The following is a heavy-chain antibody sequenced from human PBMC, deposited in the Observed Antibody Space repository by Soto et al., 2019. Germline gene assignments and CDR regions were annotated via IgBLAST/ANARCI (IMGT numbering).Heavy chain of an antibody. V-gene: IGHV5-51*01. CDR3: ARHKGETPDLYYYDSSGYYQRYYYYYGMDV. J-gene: IGHJ6*02. Sequence: GESLKISCKGSGYSFTSYWIGWVRQMPGKGLEWMGIIYPGDSDTRYSPSFQGQVTISADKSISTAYLQWSSLKASDTAMYYCARHKGETPDLYYYDSSGYYQRYYYYYGMDVWGQGTTVTVSS. CDR1: GYSFTSYW. D-gene: IGHD3-22*01. CDR2: IYPGDSDT.